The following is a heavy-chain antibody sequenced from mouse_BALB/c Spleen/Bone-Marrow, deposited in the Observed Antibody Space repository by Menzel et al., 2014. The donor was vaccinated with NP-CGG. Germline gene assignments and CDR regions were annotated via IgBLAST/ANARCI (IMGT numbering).Heavy chain of an antibody. J-gene: IGHJ2*01. Sequence: EVKVVESGGGLVQPGGSLKLSCAASGFTFSSYGMSWVRQTPDKRLELVATINSNGGSTYYPDSVKGRFTISRDNAKNTLYLQMSSLKSEDPAMYYCARDYYGSSDYWGQGTTLTVSS. CDR2: INSNGGST. CDR3: ARDYYGSSDY. CDR1: GFTFSSYG. D-gene: IGHD1-1*01. V-gene: IGHV5-6-3*01.